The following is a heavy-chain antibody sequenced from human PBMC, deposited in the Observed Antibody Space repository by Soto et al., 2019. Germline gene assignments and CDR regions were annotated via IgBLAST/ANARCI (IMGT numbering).Heavy chain of an antibody. J-gene: IGHJ4*02. CDR3: ARVSLDIVVVPAANQEYYFDY. V-gene: IGHV4-31*03. D-gene: IGHD2-2*03. CDR2: IYYSGST. CDR1: GGSISSGGYY. Sequence: SETLSLTCTVSGGSISSGGYYWSWIRQHPGKGLEWIGYIYYSGSTYYNPSLKSRVTISVDTSKNQFSLKLSSVTAADTAVYYCARVSLDIVVVPAANQEYYFDYWGQGTLVTAPQ.